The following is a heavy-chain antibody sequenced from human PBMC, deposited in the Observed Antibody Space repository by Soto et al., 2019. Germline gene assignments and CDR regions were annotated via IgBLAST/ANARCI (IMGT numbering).Heavy chain of an antibody. V-gene: IGHV4-30-4*01. D-gene: IGHD3-22*01. J-gene: IGHJ1*01. CDR1: GGSISSDDYY. CDR2: IHSSGSI. CDR3: ARDLDGLHDDNSGPYPRPG. Sequence: SETLSLTCTVSGGSISSDDYYWSWIRQAPGRGLEWIGYIHSSGSIYYNPSLKSRATMSIDTARNQFSPKVSSVTVADTAVYYCARDLDGLHDDNSGPYPRPGWGQGTLVTVSS.